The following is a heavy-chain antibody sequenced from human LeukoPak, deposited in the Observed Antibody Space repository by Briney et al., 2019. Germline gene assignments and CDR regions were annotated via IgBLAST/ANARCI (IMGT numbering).Heavy chain of an antibody. Sequence: PGGSLRLSCAASGFTFSSYWMSWVRQAPGKGLECVANIKQDGSEKYYVDSVKGRFTISRDNPKNSLYLQMNSLRAEDTAVYYCAREIYGDYWGVWFDPWGQGTLVTVSS. CDR3: AREIYGDYWGVWFDP. J-gene: IGHJ5*02. CDR1: GFTFSSYW. CDR2: IKQDGSEK. V-gene: IGHV3-7*01. D-gene: IGHD4-17*01.